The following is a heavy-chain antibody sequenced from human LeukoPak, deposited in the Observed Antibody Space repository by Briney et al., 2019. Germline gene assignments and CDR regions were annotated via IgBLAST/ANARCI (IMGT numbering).Heavy chain of an antibody. Sequence: AGGSLRLSCAASGFTFDDYAMHWVRQAPGKGLEWVSGISWNSGSIGYADSVKGRFTISRDNAKNSLYLQMNSLRAEDTALYYCAKDSEQWLETFDYWGQGTLVTVSS. CDR2: ISWNSGSI. D-gene: IGHD6-19*01. J-gene: IGHJ4*02. CDR1: GFTFDDYA. CDR3: AKDSEQWLETFDY. V-gene: IGHV3-9*01.